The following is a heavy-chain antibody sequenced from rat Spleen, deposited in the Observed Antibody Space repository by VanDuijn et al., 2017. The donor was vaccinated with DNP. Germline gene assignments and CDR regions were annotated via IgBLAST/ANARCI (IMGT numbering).Heavy chain of an antibody. V-gene: IGHV5-35*01. CDR1: GFTFSNNW. Sequence: EVQLVESGGGLVQPGSPLKLSCAASGFTFSNNWLNWIRQAPGKGLEWVASITPDAASVYYPDTVKGRFVISQDHAKNTGYLQMNKLRSEDTAIYFCTSGGPGLNQGNWFAYWGQGTLVTVSS. CDR2: ITPDAASV. D-gene: IGHD1-4*01. J-gene: IGHJ3*01. CDR3: TSGGPGLNQGNWFAY.